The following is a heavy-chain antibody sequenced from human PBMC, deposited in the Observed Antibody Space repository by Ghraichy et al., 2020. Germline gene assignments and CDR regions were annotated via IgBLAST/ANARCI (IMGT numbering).Heavy chain of an antibody. J-gene: IGHJ2*01. Sequence: GGSLRLSCAASGFTFSTCSMVWVRPAPGKGLEWVSSISSSSGYIYYADSVKGRFTISRDNAKNSLYLQMNSLRAEDTAVYSCARIAVSGTWYFDLWGRGTLVTVSS. CDR2: ISSSSGYI. V-gene: IGHV3-21*01. CDR1: GFTFSTCS. D-gene: IGHD6-19*01. CDR3: ARIAVSGTWYFDL.